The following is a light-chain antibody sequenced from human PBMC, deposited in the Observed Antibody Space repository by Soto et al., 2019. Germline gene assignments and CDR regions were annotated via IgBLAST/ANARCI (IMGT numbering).Light chain of an antibody. CDR3: SSYAGSNNWV. V-gene: IGLV2-8*01. CDR1: SSDVGGYNY. J-gene: IGLJ3*02. CDR2: DVN. Sequence: QSALTQPPSASGSPGQSVTISCTGTSSDVGGYNYVSRYQQHPGKAPKLMIYDVNKRPSGVPDRFSGSKSGNTASLTVSGLQAEDEADYYCSSYAGSNNWVLGGGTKLTVL.